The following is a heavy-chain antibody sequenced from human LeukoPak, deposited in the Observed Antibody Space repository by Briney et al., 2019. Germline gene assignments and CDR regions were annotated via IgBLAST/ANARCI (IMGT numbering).Heavy chain of an antibody. Sequence: GASVKVSCKASGYTFTCYGISWVRQAPGQGLEWMGWISAYNGNTNYAQKLQDRVTMTTDTSTSTAYMELRSLRSDDTAVYYCARQDYYDSSGAFDIWGQGTMVTVSS. J-gene: IGHJ3*02. D-gene: IGHD3-22*01. CDR2: ISAYNGNT. CDR1: GYTFTCYG. V-gene: IGHV1-18*01. CDR3: ARQDYYDSSGAFDI.